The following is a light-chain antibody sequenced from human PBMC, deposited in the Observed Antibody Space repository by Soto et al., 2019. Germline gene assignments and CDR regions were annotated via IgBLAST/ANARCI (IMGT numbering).Light chain of an antibody. J-gene: IGKJ5*01. CDR2: GAS. CDR3: QQYGSSPP. V-gene: IGKV3-20*01. Sequence: EIVLTQSPGTLSLSPGEIATLSCRASQSVSSSYLAWYQQKPGQAPRLLIYGASSRATGIPDRFSGSGSGKDFTLTISRLEPEDFAVYYWQQYGSSPPFGQGTRLEI. CDR1: QSVSSSY.